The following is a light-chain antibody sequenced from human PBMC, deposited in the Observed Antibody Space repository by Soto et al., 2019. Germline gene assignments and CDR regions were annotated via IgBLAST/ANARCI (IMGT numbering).Light chain of an antibody. CDR3: CSYAGSYTYV. J-gene: IGLJ1*01. CDR2: DVS. Sequence: QSVLTQPRSVSGSPGQSVTISCTGTSSDVGDYDYVSWYQQHPGKAPKLMIYDVSKRPSGVPDRFSGSKSGNTASLTISGLQAEYEADYYCCSYAGSYTYVFGTETKLTVL. CDR1: SSDVGDYDY. V-gene: IGLV2-11*01.